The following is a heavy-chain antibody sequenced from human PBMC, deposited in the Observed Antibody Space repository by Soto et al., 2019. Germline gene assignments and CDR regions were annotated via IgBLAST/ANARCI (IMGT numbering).Heavy chain of an antibody. CDR2: MNPNSGNT. D-gene: IGHD6-19*01. CDR3: ARESTWLGYYYYYGMDV. CDR1: GYTFTSYD. Sequence: QVQLVQSGAEVKKPGASVKVSCKASGYTFTSYDINWVRQATGQGLEWMGWMNPNSGNTGYAQEFQGRVTMTRNTSISTAYMELSSLRSEDTAVYYCARESTWLGYYYYYGMDVWGQGTTVTVSS. J-gene: IGHJ6*02. V-gene: IGHV1-8*01.